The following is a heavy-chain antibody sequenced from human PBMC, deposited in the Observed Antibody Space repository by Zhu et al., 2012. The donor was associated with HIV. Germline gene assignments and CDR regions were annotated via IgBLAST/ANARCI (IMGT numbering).Heavy chain of an antibody. CDR2: VHYGGFT. Sequence: QVQLHESGPGLVKTSETLSLTCTVSGGSLKGYYWSWIRQSPDKGLEWIGPVHYGGFTNYNPSLKSRITILVDTSKNQFSLKLTSLTAADTAIYYCARVEAGLYDSVNFFQYWG. D-gene: IGHD3-10*01. CDR1: GGSLKGYY. J-gene: IGHJ1*01. V-gene: IGHV4-59*01. CDR3: ARVEAGLYDSVNFFQY.